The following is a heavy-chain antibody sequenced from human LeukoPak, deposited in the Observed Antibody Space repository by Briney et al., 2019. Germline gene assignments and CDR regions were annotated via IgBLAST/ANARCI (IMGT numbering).Heavy chain of an antibody. Sequence: SETLSLTCTVSGGSISRYYWSWIRQPAGKGLEWIGRIYTSGSTNYNPSLKSRVTMSVDTSKNQFSLKLSSVTAAHTAVYYCARDGALILTGGGFDPWGQGTLVTVSS. CDR1: GGSISRYY. J-gene: IGHJ5*02. D-gene: IGHD3-9*01. CDR2: IYTSGST. V-gene: IGHV4-4*07. CDR3: ARDGALILTGGGFDP.